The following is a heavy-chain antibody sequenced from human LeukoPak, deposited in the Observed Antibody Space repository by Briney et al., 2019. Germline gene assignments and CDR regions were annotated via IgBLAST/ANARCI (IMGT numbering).Heavy chain of an antibody. CDR1: GFTFSSYG. V-gene: IGHV3-23*01. CDR2: ISGSGDNT. Sequence: GGSLRLSCATSGFTFSSYGMTWVRQAPGKGLEWISSISGSGDNTYYADSVKGRFTFSRDNSKDTLYLQMNSLRAEDTAVYYCARGGYYGSGTYYSPTSPHWGQGTLVTVSS. D-gene: IGHD3-10*01. CDR3: ARGGYYGSGTYYSPTSPH. J-gene: IGHJ4*02.